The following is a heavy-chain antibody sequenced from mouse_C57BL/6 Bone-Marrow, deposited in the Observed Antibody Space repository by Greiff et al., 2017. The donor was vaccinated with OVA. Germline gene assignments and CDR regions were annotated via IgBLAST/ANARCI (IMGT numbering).Heavy chain of an antibody. D-gene: IGHD2-4*01. V-gene: IGHV1-80*01. CDR2: IYPGDGDT. J-gene: IGHJ4*01. CDR1: GYAFSSYW. Sequence: QVQLQQSGAELVKPGASVKISCKASGYAFSSYWMNWVKQRPGKGLEWIGQIYPGDGDTNYNGKFKGKATLTADKSSSTAYMQLSSLTSEDSAVYFCARRGIYYDYKYYYAMDYWGQGTSVTVSS. CDR3: ARRGIYYDYKYYYAMDY.